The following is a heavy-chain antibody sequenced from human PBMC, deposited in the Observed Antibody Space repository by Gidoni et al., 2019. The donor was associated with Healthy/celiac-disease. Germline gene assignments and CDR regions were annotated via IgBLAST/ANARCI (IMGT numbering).Heavy chain of an antibody. CDR1: GFTFSSYE. V-gene: IGHV3-48*03. D-gene: IGHD2-15*01. CDR3: ARGLGYCSGGSCPDAFDI. CDR2: ISSSGSTI. J-gene: IGHJ3*02. Sequence: EVQLVESGGGLVQPGGSLRLSCAASGFTFSSYEMNWVRQAPGKGLEWVSYISSSGSTIYYADSVKGRFTISRDNAKNSLYLQMNSLRAEDTAVYYCARGLGYCSGGSCPDAFDIWGQGTMVTVSS.